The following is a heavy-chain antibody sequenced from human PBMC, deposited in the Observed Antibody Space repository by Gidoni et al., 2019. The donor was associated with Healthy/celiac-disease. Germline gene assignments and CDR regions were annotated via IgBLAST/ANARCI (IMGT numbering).Heavy chain of an antibody. CDR1: GFTFSSYS. J-gene: IGHJ3*02. CDR2: ISSSSSEI. CDR3: ARSFSDIDAFDI. Sequence: EVQLVESGGGLVTPGGSLRLSCAASGFTFSSYSMNWVRQAPGTGLEWVSSISSSSSEIYYADSVKGRFTISRDNANNSLYLQMNSLRAEDTAVYYCARSFSDIDAFDIWGQGTMVTVSS. D-gene: IGHD3-9*01. V-gene: IGHV3-21*01.